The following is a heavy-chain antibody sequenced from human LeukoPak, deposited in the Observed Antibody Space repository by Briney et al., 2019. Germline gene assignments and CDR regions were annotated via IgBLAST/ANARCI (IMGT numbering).Heavy chain of an antibody. Sequence: SETLSLTCTVSGASITSYYWSWIRQPPGKGLEWIGYIYYSGSANYNPSLKSRVTISVDTSKNQFSLKLSSVTAADTAVYYCASDCSSTSCYGSDYWGQGTLVTVSS. D-gene: IGHD2-2*01. V-gene: IGHV4-59*08. CDR3: ASDCSSTSCYGSDY. J-gene: IGHJ4*02. CDR1: GASITSYY. CDR2: IYYSGSA.